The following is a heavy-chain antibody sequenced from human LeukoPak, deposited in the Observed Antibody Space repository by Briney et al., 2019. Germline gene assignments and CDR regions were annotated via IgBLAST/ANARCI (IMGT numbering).Heavy chain of an antibody. D-gene: IGHD6-13*01. CDR1: GFTFKNYA. Sequence: GGSLRLFCAASGFTFKNYAMHWVRQAPGKGLEWVAVIWYDGSNKYYADSVKGRFTISRDNSKNTLYLQMNSLRAEDTAVYYCAKDRGYSSSWYYFDYWGQGTLVTVSS. CDR2: IWYDGSNK. J-gene: IGHJ4*02. V-gene: IGHV3-33*06. CDR3: AKDRGYSSSWYYFDY.